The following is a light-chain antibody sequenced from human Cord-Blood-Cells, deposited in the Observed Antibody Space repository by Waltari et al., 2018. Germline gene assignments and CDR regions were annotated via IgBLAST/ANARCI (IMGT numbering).Light chain of an antibody. CDR2: EDN. CDR1: SGSIASNY. V-gene: IGLV6-57*02. CDR3: QSYDSSTVV. Sequence: NFMLPQPHSVSESPGKTVTISCTGSSGSIASNYVQRYQQRPGSAPTTVIYEDNQRPSGVPDRFSGSIDSSSNSASLTISGLKTEDEADYYCQSYDSSTVVFGGGTKLTVL. J-gene: IGLJ2*01.